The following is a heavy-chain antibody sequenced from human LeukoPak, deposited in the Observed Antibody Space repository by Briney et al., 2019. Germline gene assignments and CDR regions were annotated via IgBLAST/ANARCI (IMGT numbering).Heavy chain of an antibody. CDR3: ACYGSGSRNWFDP. CDR1: GFTFSSYA. Sequence: PGGSLRLSCAASGFTFSSYAMSWVRQAPGKGLEWVSAISGSGGSTYYADSVKGRFTISRDNSKNTLYLQMNSLRAEDTAVHYCACYGSGSRNWFDPWGQGTLVTVSS. D-gene: IGHD3-10*01. CDR2: ISGSGGST. J-gene: IGHJ5*02. V-gene: IGHV3-23*01.